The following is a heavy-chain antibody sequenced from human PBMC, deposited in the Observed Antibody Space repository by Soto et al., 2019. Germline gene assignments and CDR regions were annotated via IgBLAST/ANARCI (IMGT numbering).Heavy chain of an antibody. D-gene: IGHD2-2*01. J-gene: IGHJ5*02. CDR1: GYSFTSYR. Sequence: GEFLKISLKGFGYSFTSYRIGWVRQMTGKGLEWMGIIYPGDSDTRYSPSFQGQVTISADKSISTAYLQWSSLKASDTAMYYCARQGGGYCSSTSCRHVNWFDPWGQGTLVTVSS. V-gene: IGHV5-51*01. CDR2: IYPGDSDT. CDR3: ARQGGGYCSSTSCRHVNWFDP.